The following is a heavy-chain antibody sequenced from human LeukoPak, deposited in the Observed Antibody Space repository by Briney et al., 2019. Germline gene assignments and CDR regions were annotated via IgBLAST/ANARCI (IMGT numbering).Heavy chain of an antibody. Sequence: GGSLRLSCTASGFIFRSYNTHWVRQAPGKGLEYVSGISSNGGSIYYADSLKGRFTISRDNSKNTLYLQMSSLRAEDTAVYYCLKSSSSSNYYYGMDVWGQGTTVTVSS. CDR2: ISSNGGSI. CDR1: GFIFRSYN. V-gene: IGHV3-64D*09. D-gene: IGHD6-13*01. CDR3: LKSSSSSNYYYGMDV. J-gene: IGHJ6*02.